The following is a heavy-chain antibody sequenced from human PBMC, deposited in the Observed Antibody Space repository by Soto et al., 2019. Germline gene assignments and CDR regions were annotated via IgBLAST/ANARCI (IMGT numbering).Heavy chain of an antibody. V-gene: IGHV1-46*03. D-gene: IGHD2-2*01. J-gene: IGHJ3*02. CDR2: INPSGGST. CDR3: AREGRCSSTSCHDAFDI. CDR1: GYTFTSYD. Sequence: GASVKVSCKASGYTFTSYDINWVRQAPGQGLEWMGIINPSGGSTSYAQKFQGRVTMTRDTSTSTVYMELSSLRSEDTAVYYCAREGRCSSTSCHDAFDIWGQGTMVTVSS.